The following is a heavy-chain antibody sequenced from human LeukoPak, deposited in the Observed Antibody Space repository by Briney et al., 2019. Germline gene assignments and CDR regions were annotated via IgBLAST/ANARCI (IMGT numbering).Heavy chain of an antibody. CDR3: AKDRLGYFDY. Sequence: GGSLRPSCAASGFTFSSYGMHWVRQAPGKGLEWVAVISYDGSNKYYADSVKGRFTISRDNSKNTLYLQMNSLRAEDTAVYYCAKDRLGYFDYWGQGTLVTVSS. J-gene: IGHJ4*02. D-gene: IGHD7-27*01. CDR2: ISYDGSNK. V-gene: IGHV3-30*18. CDR1: GFTFSSYG.